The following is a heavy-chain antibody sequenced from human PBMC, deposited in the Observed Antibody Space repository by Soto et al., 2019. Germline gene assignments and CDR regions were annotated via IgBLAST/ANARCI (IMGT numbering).Heavy chain of an antibody. CDR1: GGSISNDDYY. Sequence: SETLSLTCTVSGGSISNDDYYWNWIRQPPGKVLEWIGYISYRGTSYYNPSLKSRVTLXXXXSXNXFXLXXXSVTXADTALYYCARVGSSGWSPDYWGQGTLVTVSS. CDR2: ISYRGTS. D-gene: IGHD6-19*01. CDR3: ARVGSSGWSPDY. J-gene: IGHJ4*02. V-gene: IGHV4-30-4*02.